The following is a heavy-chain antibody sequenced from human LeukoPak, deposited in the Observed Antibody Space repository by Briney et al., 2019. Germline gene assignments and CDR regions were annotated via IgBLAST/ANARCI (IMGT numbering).Heavy chain of an antibody. CDR1: GGSVSSGSYY. CDR3: ARVPRASSGYVWYFDL. Sequence: SETLSLTCTASGGSVSSGSYYWSWIPQPPGKGLEWIGYIYYSGSTNYNPSLKSRVTISVDTSKNQFSLKLSSVTAADTAVYYCARVPRASSGYVWYFDLWGRGTLVTVSS. CDR2: IYYSGST. D-gene: IGHD3-22*01. J-gene: IGHJ2*01. V-gene: IGHV4-61*01.